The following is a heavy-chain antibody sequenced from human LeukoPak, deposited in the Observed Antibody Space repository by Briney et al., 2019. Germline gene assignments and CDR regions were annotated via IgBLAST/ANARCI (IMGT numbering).Heavy chain of an antibody. CDR3: ARDILPDSGYDPPYFDY. J-gene: IGHJ4*02. CDR1: GFTFSSYW. D-gene: IGHD5-12*01. CDR2: IKQDGSEK. V-gene: IGHV3-7*01. Sequence: GGSLRLSCAASGFTFSSYWMSWVRQAPGKGLEWVANIKQDGSEKYYVDSVKGRFTISRDNAKNSLYLQMNSLRAEDTAVYYCARDILPDSGYDPPYFDYWGQGTLVTVSS.